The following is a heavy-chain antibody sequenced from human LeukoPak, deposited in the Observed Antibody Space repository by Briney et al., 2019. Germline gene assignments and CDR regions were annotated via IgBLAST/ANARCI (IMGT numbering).Heavy chain of an antibody. CDR1: GFSFSTYG. CDR3: AGDGVGVLPGDAFDI. V-gene: IGHV3-21*05. CDR2: INLDGTDI. Sequence: GRSLRLSCVASGFSFSTYGMHWVRQAPGKGLEWISFINLDGTDIHYGESVKGRFTISRDNAKNSLYLQMHTLRAEDTAVYYCAGDGVGVLPGDAFDIWSQGTMVTVSS. D-gene: IGHD1-26*01. J-gene: IGHJ3*02.